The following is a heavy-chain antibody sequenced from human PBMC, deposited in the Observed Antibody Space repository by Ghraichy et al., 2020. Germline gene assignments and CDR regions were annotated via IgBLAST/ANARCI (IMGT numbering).Heavy chain of an antibody. CDR2: IYYSGST. CDR3: ARDRGYSSGWVYNWFDP. Sequence: SQTLSLTCTVSGGSISSYYWSWIRQSPGKGLEWIGYIYYSGSTNYNPSLKSRVTISVDTSKNQFSLKLSSVTAADTAVYYCARDRGYSSGWVYNWFDPWGQGTLVTVSS. V-gene: IGHV4-59*01. D-gene: IGHD6-19*01. J-gene: IGHJ5*02. CDR1: GGSISSYY.